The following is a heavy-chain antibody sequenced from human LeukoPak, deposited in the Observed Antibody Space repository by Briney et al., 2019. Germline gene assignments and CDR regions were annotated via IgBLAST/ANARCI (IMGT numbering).Heavy chain of an antibody. D-gene: IGHD5-18*01. CDR2: ITGSGDAT. Sequence: PGGSLRLSCLASRLTFSTYPMYWVRQAPGKGLEWVSAITGSGDATYYAESMKGRFTVSRDNSKNTVYLQMNSLRAEDTAVYYCASSSDYGYHDYWGQGTLVTISS. V-gene: IGHV3-23*01. CDR1: RLTFSTYP. J-gene: IGHJ4*02. CDR3: ASSSDYGYHDY.